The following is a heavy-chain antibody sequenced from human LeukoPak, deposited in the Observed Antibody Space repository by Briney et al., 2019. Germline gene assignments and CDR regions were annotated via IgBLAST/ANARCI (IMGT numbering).Heavy chain of an antibody. CDR3: ARHDSSSWYGGVYFDY. D-gene: IGHD6-13*01. Sequence: PSETLSLTCTVSGGSISSYYWSWIRQPPGKGLEWIGYIYYSGSANYNPSLKSRVTISVDTSKNQFSLKLSSVTAADTAVYYCARHDSSSWYGGVYFDYWGQGTLVTVSS. CDR2: IYYSGSA. CDR1: GGSISSYY. J-gene: IGHJ4*02. V-gene: IGHV4-59*08.